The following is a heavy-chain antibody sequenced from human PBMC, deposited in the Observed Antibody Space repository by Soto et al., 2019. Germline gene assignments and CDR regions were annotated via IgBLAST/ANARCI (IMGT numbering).Heavy chain of an antibody. CDR1: GYTFTGYY. CDR3: ARAGDTAMDSNYYGMAV. J-gene: IGHJ6*02. Sequence: ASVKVSCKASGYTFTGYYMHWVRQAPGQGLEWMGWINPNSGGTNYAQKFQGWVTMTRDTSISTAYMELSRLRSDDTAVYYCARAGDTAMDSNYYGMAVWGQGTTVTVSS. V-gene: IGHV1-2*04. D-gene: IGHD5-18*01. CDR2: INPNSGGT.